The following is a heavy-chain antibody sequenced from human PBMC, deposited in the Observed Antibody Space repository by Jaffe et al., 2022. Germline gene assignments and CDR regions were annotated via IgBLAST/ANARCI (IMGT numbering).Heavy chain of an antibody. J-gene: IGHJ6*03. CDR2: ISGSGGST. D-gene: IGHD6-6*01. V-gene: IGHV3-23*01. CDR3: ARGSNSSSSALNYYYYYNMDV. Sequence: EVQLLESGGGLVQPGGSLRLSCAASGFTFSTYAMSWVRQAPGKGLEWVSAISGSGGSTYFADSVKGRFTISRDNSKSTLYLQMNSLRAEDTAVYYCARGSNSSSSALNYYYYYNMDVWGKGATVTVSS. CDR1: GFTFSTYA.